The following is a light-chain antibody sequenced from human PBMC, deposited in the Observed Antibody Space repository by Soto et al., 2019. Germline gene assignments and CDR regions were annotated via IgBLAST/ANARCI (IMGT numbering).Light chain of an antibody. CDR3: QQSYNAPIT. J-gene: IGKJ5*01. CDR2: VAS. Sequence: DIQMTQSPSSLSASVGDRFTITCRASHNIINYLNWYQQKPGKAPQLLIYVASMLESGVPSRFSGSGSGTDFTLTISSLQPEDFATYYCQQSYNAPITFGQGTRLEIK. CDR1: HNIINY. V-gene: IGKV1-39*01.